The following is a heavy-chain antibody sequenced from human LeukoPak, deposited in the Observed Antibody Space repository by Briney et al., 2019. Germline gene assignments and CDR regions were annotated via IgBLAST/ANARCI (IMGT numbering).Heavy chain of an antibody. D-gene: IGHD3-22*01. CDR1: GGTFSSYA. Sequence: SVKVSFKASGGTFSSYAISWVRQAPGQGLEWMGGIIPIFGTANYAQKFQGRVTITTDESTSTAYMELSSLRSEDTAVYYCAGYYYDSSGYYGDWGQGTLVTVSS. V-gene: IGHV1-69*05. CDR3: AGYYYDSSGYYGD. J-gene: IGHJ4*02. CDR2: IIPIFGTA.